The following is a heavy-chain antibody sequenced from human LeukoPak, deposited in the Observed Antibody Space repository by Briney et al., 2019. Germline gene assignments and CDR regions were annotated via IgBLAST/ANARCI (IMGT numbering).Heavy chain of an antibody. D-gene: IGHD6-13*01. CDR1: GFTLSSYW. Sequence: GGSLRLSCAASGFTLSSYWMHWVRQAPGEGLVWVSRIDPDGSTTNYADSVKGRFTTSRDNAKNTLYLQMNSLRAEDTALYYCTSVQAGRAGLMDVWGRGTTVTVS. CDR3: TSVQAGRAGLMDV. J-gene: IGHJ6*02. V-gene: IGHV3-74*01. CDR2: IDPDGSTT.